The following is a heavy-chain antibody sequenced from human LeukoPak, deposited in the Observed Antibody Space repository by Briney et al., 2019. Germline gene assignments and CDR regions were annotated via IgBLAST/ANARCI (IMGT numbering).Heavy chain of an antibody. V-gene: IGHV3-21*01. Sequence: SGGSLRLSCSASGFTFTSYSMNWVRQAPGKGLEWVSSISNRGDYIYYADSVKGRFTISRDNAKNSLYLQMESLRAEDTAVYYCARIIVGATGVDYWGQGTLVTVSS. CDR3: ARIIVGATGVDY. CDR1: GFTFTSYS. CDR2: ISNRGDYI. J-gene: IGHJ4*02. D-gene: IGHD1-26*01.